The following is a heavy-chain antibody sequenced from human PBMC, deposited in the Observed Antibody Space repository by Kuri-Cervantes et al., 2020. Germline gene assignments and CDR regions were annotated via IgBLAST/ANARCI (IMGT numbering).Heavy chain of an antibody. J-gene: IGHJ4*02. V-gene: IGHV3-33*01. D-gene: IGHD3-3*01. CDR2: IWYDGSNK. CDR3: ARDLSYYDFWSGYYVLDY. Sequence: GGSLRPSCEAPGLAFSSYGMHWVRQAPGKGLEWVAVIWYDGSNKYYADSVKGRFTISRDNAKTSLYLQMNSLRAEDTAVNYCARDLSYYDFWSGYYVLDYWGQGTLVTVSS. CDR1: GLAFSSYG.